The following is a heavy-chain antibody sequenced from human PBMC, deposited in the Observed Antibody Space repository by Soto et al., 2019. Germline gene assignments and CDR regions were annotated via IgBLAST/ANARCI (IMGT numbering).Heavy chain of an antibody. CDR3: ASSSRKDYHFGMDA. Sequence: EVQLVEAGGGLIQPGGSLRLSCAASGLTVSSNDMSWVRQSPGKGLEWVSVIYSGGSKHDADSVKGRSTISRDNSKNMVYLQMNSLRVDDTAVYFCASSSRKDYHFGMDAWGQGTTVIVSS. D-gene: IGHD3-3*01. CDR2: IYSGGSK. CDR1: GLTVSSND. J-gene: IGHJ6*02. V-gene: IGHV3-53*01.